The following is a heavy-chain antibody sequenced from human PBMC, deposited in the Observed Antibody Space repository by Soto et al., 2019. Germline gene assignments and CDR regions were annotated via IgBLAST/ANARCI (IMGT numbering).Heavy chain of an antibody. CDR2: INPSGGST. Sequence: GASLKVSCKASGYTFTSYYMHWVRQAPGQGLEWMGIINPSGGSTSYAQKFQGRVTMTRDTSTSTVYMELSSLRSEDTAVYYCARDLLWFGEAPSYYYYYGMDVWGQGTTVNVSS. J-gene: IGHJ6*02. CDR3: ARDLLWFGEAPSYYYYYGMDV. D-gene: IGHD3-10*01. CDR1: GYTFTSYY. V-gene: IGHV1-46*01.